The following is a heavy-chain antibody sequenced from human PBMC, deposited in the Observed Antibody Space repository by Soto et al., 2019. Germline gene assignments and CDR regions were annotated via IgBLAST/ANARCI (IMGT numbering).Heavy chain of an antibody. Sequence: PSETLSLTCTVSGGSISSYYWSWIRQPPGKGLEWIGYIYYSGSTNYNPSLKSRVTISVDTSKNQFSLKLSSVTAADTAVYYCAKESGVQNNWFDPWGQGTLVTVSS. CDR1: GGSISSYY. CDR3: AKESGVQNNWFDP. V-gene: IGHV4-59*01. J-gene: IGHJ5*02. CDR2: IYYSGST. D-gene: IGHD2-8*01.